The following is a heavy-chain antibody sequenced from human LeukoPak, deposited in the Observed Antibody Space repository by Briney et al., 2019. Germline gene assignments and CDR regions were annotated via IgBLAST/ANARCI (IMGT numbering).Heavy chain of an antibody. CDR3: ARVGDDIVAGGSWFDP. Sequence: ASVKVSCKASGYTFTSYYMHWVRQAPGQGLEWMGGIIPIFGPANYAQNFQGRVTITADESTTTAYMELSSLRSEDTAVYYCARVGDDIVAGGSWFDPWGQGTLVTVSS. CDR1: GYTFTSYY. D-gene: IGHD5-12*01. CDR2: IIPIFGPA. J-gene: IGHJ5*02. V-gene: IGHV1-69*13.